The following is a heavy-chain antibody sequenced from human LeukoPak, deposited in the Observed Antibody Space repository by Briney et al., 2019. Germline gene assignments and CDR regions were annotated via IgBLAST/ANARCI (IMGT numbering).Heavy chain of an antibody. J-gene: IGHJ4*02. CDR1: GFTFSSYW. Sequence: GGSLRLSCAASGFTFSSYWMSWVRQAPGKGLEWVANIKQDGSEKYYVDSAKGRFTISRDNAKNSLYLQMNSLRAEDTALYYCAKDTYSGSYDYWGQGTLVTVSS. V-gene: IGHV3-7*03. CDR2: IKQDGSEK. D-gene: IGHD1-26*01. CDR3: AKDTYSGSYDY.